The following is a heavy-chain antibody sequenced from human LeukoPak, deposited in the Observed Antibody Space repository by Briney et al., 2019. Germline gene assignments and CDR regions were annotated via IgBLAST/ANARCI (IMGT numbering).Heavy chain of an antibody. D-gene: IGHD3-10*01. CDR2: ISWNSGSI. CDR3: AKDIGLLWFGEFSYFDY. Sequence: GGSLRLSCAASGFTFDDYAMHWVRQAPGKGLEWVSGISWNSGSIGYADSVKGRFTISRDNAKNSLYLQMNSLRAEDTALYYCAKDIGLLWFGEFSYFDYWGQGTLVTVSS. CDR1: GFTFDDYA. J-gene: IGHJ4*02. V-gene: IGHV3-9*01.